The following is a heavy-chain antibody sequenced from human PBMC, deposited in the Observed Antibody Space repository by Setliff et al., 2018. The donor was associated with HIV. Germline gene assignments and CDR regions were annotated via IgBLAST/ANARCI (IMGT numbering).Heavy chain of an antibody. Sequence: SVKVSCKASGGTFRNNPINWVRQAPGQGLEWMGGIIPIFGTENYAQKFQGRLTITADESTSTAYMELSSLTSEDTAVYYCARDDHYYDMGSILSDWFFDLRDRGTLVTVSS. CDR1: GGTFRNNP. CDR2: IIPIFGTE. V-gene: IGHV1-69*13. D-gene: IGHD3-22*01. J-gene: IGHJ2*01. CDR3: ARDDHYYDMGSILSDWFFDL.